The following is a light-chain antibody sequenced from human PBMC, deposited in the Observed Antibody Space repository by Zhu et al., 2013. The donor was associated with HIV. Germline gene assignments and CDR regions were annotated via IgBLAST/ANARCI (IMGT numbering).Light chain of an antibody. CDR1: QSVSGN. J-gene: IGKJ4*01. Sequence: EIVLTQSPGTLSLSPGESATLSCRASQSVSGNLAWYQQKPGQAPRLIIYGASTRATGIPARFSGSGSGTEFTLTISSLQSEDFAVYYCQQYNNWLTFGGGTKVEIK. V-gene: IGKV3-15*01. CDR2: GAS. CDR3: QQYNNWLT.